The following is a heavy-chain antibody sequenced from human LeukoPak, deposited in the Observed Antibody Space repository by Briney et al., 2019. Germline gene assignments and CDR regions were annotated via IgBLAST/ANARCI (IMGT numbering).Heavy chain of an antibody. Sequence: QPGASLRLSCAGSGYTFSNYAMSWVRQAPGKGLEWVTAITGSGGTTWYADSVKGHFTISRDNSKNTLYLQMNSLGAEDTAIYYCAKWGDYDGLTGYDSDCWGQGTLVTVSS. CDR1: GYTFSNYA. D-gene: IGHD3-9*01. J-gene: IGHJ4*02. CDR3: AKWGDYDGLTGYDSDC. V-gene: IGHV3-23*01. CDR2: ITGSGGTT.